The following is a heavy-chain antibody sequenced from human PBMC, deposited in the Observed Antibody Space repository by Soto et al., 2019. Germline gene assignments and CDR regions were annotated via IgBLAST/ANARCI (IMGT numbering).Heavy chain of an antibody. CDR1: GFTFSSYA. CDR3: AKDLFVSGSFNWFDP. Sequence: QVQLVESGGGAVQPGRSLKLSCAASGFTFSSYAMHWVRQAPGKGLEWVAIILYDGSDKYYADSVRGRFTISRDNSKDTLYLQMNILRPEDTAVYYCAKDLFVSGSFNWFDPWGQGTLVTVSS. J-gene: IGHJ5*02. CDR2: ILYDGSDK. D-gene: IGHD3-3*01. V-gene: IGHV3-30*18.